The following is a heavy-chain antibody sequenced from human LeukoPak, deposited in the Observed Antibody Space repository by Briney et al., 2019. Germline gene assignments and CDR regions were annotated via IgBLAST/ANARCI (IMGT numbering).Heavy chain of an antibody. CDR1: GFTFSNYA. J-gene: IGHJ2*01. CDR2: ISGPP. D-gene: IGHD2-21*01. Sequence: GGSLRLSCTASGFTFSNYAMNWVRQAPGKGLEWVSTISGPPYYADSVKGRFTISRDDSKSSLFLQMNNLRAEDTAVYYCAKILNSMYFDLWGRGTLVTVSS. CDR3: AKILNSMYFDL. V-gene: IGHV3-23*01.